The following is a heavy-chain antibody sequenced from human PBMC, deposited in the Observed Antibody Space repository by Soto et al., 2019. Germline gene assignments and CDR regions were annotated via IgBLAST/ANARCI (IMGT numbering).Heavy chain of an antibody. CDR2: SSPYKRNT. CDR1: GYTFSSYG. Sequence: QVQLVQSGTEVKKPGASVKVSCKASGYTFSSYGISWVRQAPGQGLEWMGLSSPYKRNTNYAQKFQGRLILMTDTSTSRVFMELRSLRSDDTAVYYCARYNYGTSTFDTWGQGTLVTVSS. D-gene: IGHD2-2*01. CDR3: ARYNYGTSTFDT. J-gene: IGHJ4*02. V-gene: IGHV1-18*01.